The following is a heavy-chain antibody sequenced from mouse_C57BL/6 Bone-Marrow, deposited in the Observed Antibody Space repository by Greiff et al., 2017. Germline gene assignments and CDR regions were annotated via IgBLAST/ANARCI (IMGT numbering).Heavy chain of an antibody. CDR1: GFTFSSYA. V-gene: IGHV5-4*01. J-gene: IGHJ4*01. CDR3: ARDGEFITTVVATNAMDY. CDR2: ISDGGSYT. D-gene: IGHD1-1*01. Sequence: EVKVEESGGGLVKPGGSLKLSCAASGFTFSSYAMSWVRQTPETRLEWVATISDGGSYTYSPDNVKGRFTISSDNAKNNLYLQMSHLKAEDTAMYYCARDGEFITTVVATNAMDYWGQGTSVTVSS.